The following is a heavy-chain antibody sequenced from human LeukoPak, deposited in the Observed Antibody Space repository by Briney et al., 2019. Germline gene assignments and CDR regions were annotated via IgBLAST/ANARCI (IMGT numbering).Heavy chain of an antibody. D-gene: IGHD2-2*01. CDR3: ARRYCSSTSCLFSQSYYFDY. J-gene: IGHJ4*02. CDR2: ISSSSSTI. V-gene: IGHV3-48*02. CDR1: GFTFSSYS. Sequence: EGSLRLSCAASGFTFSSYSMNWVRQAPGKGLEWVSYISSSSSTIYYADSVKGRFTISRDNAKNSLYLQMNSLRDEDTAVYYCARRYCSSTSCLFSQSYYFDYWGQGTLVTVSS.